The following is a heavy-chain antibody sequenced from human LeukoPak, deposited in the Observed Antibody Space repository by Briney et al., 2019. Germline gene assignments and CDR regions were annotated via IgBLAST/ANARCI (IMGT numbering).Heavy chain of an antibody. Sequence: GGSLRLSCVAPGFSLTTYAMGWVRQAPGKGLEWVSSISSSSSYIYYADSVKGRFTISRDNAKNSLYLHMNSLRAEDTAVYYCARGYSNYGYTFDIWGQGTMVTVSS. CDR3: ARGYSNYGYTFDI. D-gene: IGHD4-11*01. J-gene: IGHJ3*02. V-gene: IGHV3-21*01. CDR2: ISSSSSYI. CDR1: GFSLTTYA.